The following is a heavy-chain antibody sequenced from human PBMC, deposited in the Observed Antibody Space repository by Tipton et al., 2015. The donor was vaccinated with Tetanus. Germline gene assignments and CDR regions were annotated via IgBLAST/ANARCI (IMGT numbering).Heavy chain of an antibody. J-gene: IGHJ4*02. Sequence: SLRLSCAASGFTFSSYAMSWVRQAPGKGLEWVSGISGSGGTTNYADSVKGRFTISRDNSKNTLYLQMNSLRAEDTAVYYCAKSRYGGTDDWGQRTLVTVAS. V-gene: IGHV3-23*01. CDR2: ISGSGGTT. D-gene: IGHD3-9*01. CDR1: GFTFSSYA. CDR3: AKSRYGGTDD.